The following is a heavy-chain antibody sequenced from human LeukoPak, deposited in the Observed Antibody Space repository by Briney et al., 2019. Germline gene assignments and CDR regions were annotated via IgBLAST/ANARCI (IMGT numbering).Heavy chain of an antibody. CDR3: ALVVYYYGSGSYSPFDY. J-gene: IGHJ4*02. D-gene: IGHD3-10*01. V-gene: IGHV3-30*03. CDR2: ISYDGSNK. CDR1: GFIFSSYG. Sequence: GGSLRLSCAASGFIFSSYGMHWVRQAPGKGLEWVAVISYDGSNKYYADSVKGRFTISRDNSKNTLYLQMNSLRAEDTAVCYCALVVYYYGSGSYSPFDYWGQGTLVTVSS.